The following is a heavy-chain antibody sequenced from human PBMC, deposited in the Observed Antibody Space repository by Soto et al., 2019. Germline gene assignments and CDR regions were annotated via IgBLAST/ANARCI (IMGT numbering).Heavy chain of an antibody. J-gene: IGHJ5*02. CDR3: ARDLRGRGSGRFDP. V-gene: IGHV4-31*02. D-gene: IGHD3-10*01. CDR2: IYYSGVT. Sequence: WTWIRQHPGKGLEWIGYIYYSGVTYYNPSLKSRVTISVDTSKNQFSLILSSVTAADTAMYYCARDLRGRGSGRFDPWGQGTLVTVSS.